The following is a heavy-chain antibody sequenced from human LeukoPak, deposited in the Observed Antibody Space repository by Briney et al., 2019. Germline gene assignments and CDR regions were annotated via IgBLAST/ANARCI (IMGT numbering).Heavy chain of an antibody. D-gene: IGHD5-12*01. Sequence: GGSLRLSCGASGFTFSSYGMHWVRQAPGKGPEWVSGISWNSGSIGYADSVKGRFTISRDNARNSLYLQMNSLGAEDTALYYCAKDSGYDPHYYMDVWGKGTTVTISS. J-gene: IGHJ6*03. CDR3: AKDSGYDPHYYMDV. CDR2: ISWNSGSI. V-gene: IGHV3-9*01. CDR1: GFTFSSYG.